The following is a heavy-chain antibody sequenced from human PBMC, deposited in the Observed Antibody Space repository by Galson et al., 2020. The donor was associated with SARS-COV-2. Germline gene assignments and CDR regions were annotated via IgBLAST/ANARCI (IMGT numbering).Heavy chain of an antibody. CDR2: ISSSGSSI. CDR1: GFTFSDYF. J-gene: IGHJ1*01. Sequence: NSGGSLRLSCAASGFTFSDYFMSWVRQAPGKGLEWVSYISSSGSSINYADSVKGRFTISRDNAKNSLNLQMNSLRVEDTAVYYCARVGDCSGGICYGAEDFQHWGQGTLVTVSS. V-gene: IGHV3-11*04. CDR3: ARVGDCSGGICYGAEDFQH. D-gene: IGHD2-15*01.